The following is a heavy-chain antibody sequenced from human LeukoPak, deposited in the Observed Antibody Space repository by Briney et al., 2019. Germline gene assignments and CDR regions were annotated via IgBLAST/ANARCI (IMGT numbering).Heavy chain of an antibody. J-gene: IGHJ4*02. V-gene: IGHV1-2*04. CDR3: ARAGGRYCSGGSCYFGY. Sequence: ASVKVSCQASGYTFTGYYMHWVRQAPGQGLEWMGWINPNSGGTNYAQKFQGWVTMTRDTSISTAYMELSRLRSDDTAVYYCARAGGRYCSGGSCYFGYWGQGTLVTVSS. CDR1: GYTFTGYY. D-gene: IGHD2-15*01. CDR2: INPNSGGT.